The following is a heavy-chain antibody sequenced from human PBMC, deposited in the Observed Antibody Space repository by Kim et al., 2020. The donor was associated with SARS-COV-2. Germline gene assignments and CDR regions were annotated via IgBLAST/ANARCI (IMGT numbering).Heavy chain of an antibody. V-gene: IGHV4-59*13. Sequence: SETLSLTCTVSGGSISSYYWSWIRQPPGKGLERNGYIYYSGSTNSNPSLKSRITISGDTSKNQFSLKLSSVTAADTAVYYCASAGWGSSGYYAGYYYYGMDVWGHETTVTVSS. J-gene: IGHJ6*02. D-gene: IGHD3-22*01. CDR2: IYYSGST. CDR3: ASAGWGSSGYYAGYYYYGMDV. CDR1: GGSISSYY.